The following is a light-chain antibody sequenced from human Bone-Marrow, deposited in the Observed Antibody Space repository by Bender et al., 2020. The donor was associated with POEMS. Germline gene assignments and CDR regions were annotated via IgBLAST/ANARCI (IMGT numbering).Light chain of an antibody. J-gene: IGLJ2*01. CDR3: SSYRTLSTLA. CDR1: SSNIGVNY. CDR2: RND. V-gene: IGLV1-47*01. Sequence: QSVLTQPPSVSGTPGQRVTISCSGSSSNIGVNYVYWYQQLPGTAPKLLIYRNDQRPSGVPDRFSGSKSGTTASLTISGLQAEDEADYYCSSYRTLSTLAFGGGTKLTVL.